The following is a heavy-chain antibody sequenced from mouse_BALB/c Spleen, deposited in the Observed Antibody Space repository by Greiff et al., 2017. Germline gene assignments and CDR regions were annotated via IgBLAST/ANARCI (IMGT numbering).Heavy chain of an antibody. J-gene: IGHJ4*01. CDR2: ISYSGST. D-gene: IGHD1-1*01. Sequence: EVQRVESGPSLVKPSQTLSLTCSVTGDSITSCYWNWIRKFPGNKLEYMGYISYSGSTYYNPSLKSRISITRDTSKNQYYLQLNSVTTEDTATYYCARYFFYYGSSYAMDYWGQGTSVTVSS. CDR1: GDSITSCY. V-gene: IGHV3-8*02. CDR3: ARYFFYYGSSYAMDY.